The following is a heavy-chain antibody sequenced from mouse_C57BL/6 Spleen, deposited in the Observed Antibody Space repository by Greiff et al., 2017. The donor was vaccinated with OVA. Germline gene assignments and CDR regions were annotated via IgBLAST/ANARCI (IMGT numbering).Heavy chain of an antibody. CDR1: GFNIKNTY. D-gene: IGHD2-4*01. Sequence: EVMLVESVAELVRPGASVKLSCTASGFNIKNTYMHWVKQRPEQGLEWIGRIDPANGNTKYAPKFQGKATITADTSSNTAYLQLSSLSSEDTAIYYCAKGVYYDYDGPYFDYWGQGTTLTVSS. V-gene: IGHV14-3*01. CDR3: AKGVYYDYDGPYFDY. CDR2: IDPANGNT. J-gene: IGHJ2*01.